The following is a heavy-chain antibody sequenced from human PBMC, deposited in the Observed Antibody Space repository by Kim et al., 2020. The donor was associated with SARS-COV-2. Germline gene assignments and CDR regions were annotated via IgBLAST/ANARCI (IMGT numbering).Heavy chain of an antibody. V-gene: IGHV3-11*06. CDR3: ARRITGTTGFYYYYYMDV. Sequence: NGRFTISRDNAKNSLYLQMNSLRAEDTAVYYCARRITGTTGFYYYYYMDVWGKGTTVTVSS. J-gene: IGHJ6*03. D-gene: IGHD1-7*01.